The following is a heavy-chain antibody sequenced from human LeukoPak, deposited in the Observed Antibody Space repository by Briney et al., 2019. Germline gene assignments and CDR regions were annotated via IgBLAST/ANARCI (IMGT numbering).Heavy chain of an antibody. D-gene: IGHD6-19*01. CDR2: VNTDGSST. J-gene: IGHJ4*02. V-gene: IGHV3-74*01. Sequence: GGSLRLSCAASGFIFSDYYMHWVRQAPGKGLVWVSHVNTDGSSTTYADSVKGRFTISRDNAKNTLYLQMNSLRAEDTAVYYCARVLVAGTGWFDYWGQGTLVTVSS. CDR3: ARVLVAGTGWFDY. CDR1: GFIFSDYY.